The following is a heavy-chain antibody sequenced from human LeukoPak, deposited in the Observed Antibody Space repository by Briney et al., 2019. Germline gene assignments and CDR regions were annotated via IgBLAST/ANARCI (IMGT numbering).Heavy chain of an antibody. D-gene: IGHD1-14*01. CDR2: IHRSGST. Sequence: SETLSLTCTVSPDSTTSNFWSWVRQPPGKGLEWIGEIHRSGSTNYDPSLQSRVTISIDRSKNQIALELSSVTAADTAVYYCAREIVGGFNPGAYWGQGTLVTVSS. J-gene: IGHJ4*02. V-gene: IGHV4-4*02. CDR3: AREIVGGFNPGAY. CDR1: PDSTTSNF.